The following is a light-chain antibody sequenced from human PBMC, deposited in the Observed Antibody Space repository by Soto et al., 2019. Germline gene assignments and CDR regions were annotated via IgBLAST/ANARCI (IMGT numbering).Light chain of an antibody. CDR3: GTWDSSLTIGVI. CDR1: SSNVGKNF. CDR2: DNQ. V-gene: IGLV1-51*01. Sequence: SVLTQPPSVSAAPGQKVSISCSGSSSNVGKNFVSWYQHVPGKAPKLLIYDNQKRPSGIPDRFSASKSGTLATLDITGLQTGDEADYYCGTWDSSLTIGVIFGGGTKVTV. J-gene: IGLJ2*01.